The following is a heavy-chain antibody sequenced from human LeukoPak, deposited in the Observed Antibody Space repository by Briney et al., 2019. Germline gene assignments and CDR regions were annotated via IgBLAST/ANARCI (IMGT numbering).Heavy chain of an antibody. Sequence: PGGSLRLSCAASGFTFRSYEMSWVRQAPGKGLQWVSHINRSGDTKHYADSVRGRFTVSRDNAKNSLFLQMNSLRDEDTAAYYCVRGTTTNYFDYWGQETLVTVSS. D-gene: IGHD4-17*01. CDR1: GFTFRSYE. CDR2: INRSGDTK. CDR3: VRGTTTNYFDY. V-gene: IGHV3-48*03. J-gene: IGHJ4*02.